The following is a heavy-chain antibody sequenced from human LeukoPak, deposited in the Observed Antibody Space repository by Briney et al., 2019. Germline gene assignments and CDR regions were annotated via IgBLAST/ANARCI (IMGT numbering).Heavy chain of an antibody. J-gene: IGHJ4*02. V-gene: IGHV1-18*01. CDR3: ARDRVGVGGNGWEN. Sequence: GASVTVSCKASGYTFASYSISWVRQAPGQGLEWMGWISAYNGNTNYAQKLQGRVTMTRDTSIGTAYMELSSLRSEDTAVYYCARDRVGVGGNGWENWGQGTLVTVSS. D-gene: IGHD6-19*01. CDR1: GYTFASYS. CDR2: ISAYNGNT.